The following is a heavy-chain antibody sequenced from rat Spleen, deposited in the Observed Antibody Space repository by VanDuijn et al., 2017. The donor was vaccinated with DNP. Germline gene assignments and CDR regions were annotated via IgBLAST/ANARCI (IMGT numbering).Heavy chain of an antibody. CDR2: INYDGSDT. D-gene: IGHD3-8*01. CDR3: TSNPHIRTAAPFYWYFDF. CDR1: RITFSDHN. Sequence: EVQLVESGGGLVQPGRSLKLSCAASRITFSDHNMAWVRQAPKKGLEWVATINYDGSDTYYRDSVKGRFTISRDKAKSTLYLQVNSLRSEDTATYFCTSNPHIRTAAPFYWYFDFWGPGTMVTVSS. J-gene: IGHJ1*01. V-gene: IGHV5-7*01.